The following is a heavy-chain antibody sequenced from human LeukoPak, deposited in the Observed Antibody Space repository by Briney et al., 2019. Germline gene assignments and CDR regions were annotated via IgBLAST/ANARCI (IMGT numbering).Heavy chain of an antibody. CDR1: GFSFSIYS. J-gene: IGHJ6*02. V-gene: IGHV3-21*06. D-gene: IGHD1-14*01. CDR3: ARDLRTFYGMDL. Sequence: GGSLRLSCAASGFSFSIYSMNWVRQAPGKGLEWVSYITSNSNTRYADSVKGRSTVSRDNAQNSLFLQMDSLRGEDTAVYYCARDLRTFYGMDLWGQGTTVTVFS. CDR2: ITSNSNT.